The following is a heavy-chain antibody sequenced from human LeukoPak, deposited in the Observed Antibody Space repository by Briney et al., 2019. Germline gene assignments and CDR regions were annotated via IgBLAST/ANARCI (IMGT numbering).Heavy chain of an antibody. Sequence: SETLSLTCAVYGGSFSGYYWSWIRQPPGKGLEWIGEINHSGSTNYNPSLKSRVTISVDTSKNQFSLKLSSVTAADTAVYYCARKGALGYDLWGQGTLVTVSS. J-gene: IGHJ4*02. D-gene: IGHD5-12*01. V-gene: IGHV4-34*01. CDR2: INHSGST. CDR3: ARKGALGYDL. CDR1: GGSFSGYY.